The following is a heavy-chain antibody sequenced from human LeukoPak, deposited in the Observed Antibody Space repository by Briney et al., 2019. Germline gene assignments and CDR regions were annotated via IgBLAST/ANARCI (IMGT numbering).Heavy chain of an antibody. CDR2: IRPYNGNT. CDR1: GYTFTSYG. J-gene: IGHJ4*02. V-gene: IGHV1-18*01. D-gene: IGHD4-17*01. CDR3: ARGDDYGDYSPLDY. Sequence: VASVKVSCKASGYTFTSYGISWVRQAPGQGLEWMGWIRPYNGNTNYAQKLQGRVTMTTDTSTSTAYMELRSLRSDDTAVYYCARGDDYGDYSPLDYWGQGTLVTVPS.